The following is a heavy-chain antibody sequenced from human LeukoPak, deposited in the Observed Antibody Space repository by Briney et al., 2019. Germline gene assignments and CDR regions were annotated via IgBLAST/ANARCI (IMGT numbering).Heavy chain of an antibody. J-gene: IGHJ4*02. V-gene: IGHV3-23*01. Sequence: GGSLRLSCAASGFTFSSYAMSWVRQAPGKGLEWVSAIIGSGGSTYYADSVTGRFTISRGNSKNMMYLQMNSLRAEDTAVYYCAIIQLWSSQIDYWGQGTLVTVSS. CDR1: GFTFSSYA. CDR2: IIGSGGST. CDR3: AIIQLWSSQIDY. D-gene: IGHD5-18*01.